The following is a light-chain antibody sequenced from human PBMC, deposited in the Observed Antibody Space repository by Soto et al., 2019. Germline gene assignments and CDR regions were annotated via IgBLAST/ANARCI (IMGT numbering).Light chain of an antibody. CDR1: QILSSNY. V-gene: IGKV3-20*01. Sequence: EIVLTQYTGTLSLSPGEGATLSCRASQILSSNYLAWYQQKPGQAPRLLIYGESRRATGIPDRFSGSGSGTDFTLAIRRLEPEDSAVYYCQQYGGSPSITFGQGTRLEIK. J-gene: IGKJ5*01. CDR2: GES. CDR3: QQYGGSPSIT.